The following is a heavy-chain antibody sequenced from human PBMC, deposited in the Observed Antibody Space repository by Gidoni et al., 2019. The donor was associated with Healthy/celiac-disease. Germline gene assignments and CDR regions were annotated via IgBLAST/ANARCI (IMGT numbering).Heavy chain of an antibody. CDR3: AKVMPARRWLQLLSAFDI. CDR1: GFTFDDYA. Sequence: EVQLVESGGGVVQPGGSLRLSCAASGFTFDDYAMHWVRQAPGKGLEWVSLISGDGGSTYYADSVKGRFTISRDNSKNSLYLQMNSLRTEDTALYYCAKVMPARRWLQLLSAFDIWGQGTMVTVSS. D-gene: IGHD5-12*01. V-gene: IGHV3-43*02. CDR2: ISGDGGST. J-gene: IGHJ3*02.